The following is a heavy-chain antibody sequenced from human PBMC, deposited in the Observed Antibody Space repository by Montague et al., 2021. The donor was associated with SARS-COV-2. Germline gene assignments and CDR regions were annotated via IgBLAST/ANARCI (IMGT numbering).Heavy chain of an antibody. J-gene: IGHJ5*02. CDR1: GFTFSSYA. Sequence: SLRLSCAASGFTFSSYAMHWVRQAPGKGLEWVAVISYDGSNKYYADSVKGRFTISRDNSKNTLYLQMNSLRAEDTAVYYCARDRRYYDSSAYPWVAYNWFDPWGQGTLVTVSS. D-gene: IGHD3-22*01. CDR2: ISYDGSNK. CDR3: ARDRRYYDSSAYPWVAYNWFDP. V-gene: IGHV3-30-3*01.